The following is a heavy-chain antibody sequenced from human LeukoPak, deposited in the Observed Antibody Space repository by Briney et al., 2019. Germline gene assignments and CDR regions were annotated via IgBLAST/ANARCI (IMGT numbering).Heavy chain of an antibody. CDR2: INSDASST. D-gene: IGHD6-13*01. CDR3: ARDRDSSSWYENCYYYYCGMDV. J-gene: IGHJ6*02. V-gene: IGHV3-74*01. Sequence: PAGCLRPSCAASGFTFSSYWNHWVRHPAGKVLGWVSCINSDASSTSYEDFVKGRFTISRDNDKNTMDLEMNSLRAEDTAVYYCARDRDSSSWYENCYYYYCGMDVWGQGTTVTVSS. CDR1: GFTFSSYW.